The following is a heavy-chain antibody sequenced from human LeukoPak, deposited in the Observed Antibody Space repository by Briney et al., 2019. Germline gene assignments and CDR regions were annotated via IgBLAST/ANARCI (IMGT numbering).Heavy chain of an antibody. CDR3: AFSSYYLQGNYYYMDV. Sequence: VASVKVSCKASGYTFTSYGISWVRQAPGQGLEWMGWISGYNGNTNYAQNLQCRVTMTTDTSTSTVYMELRSLRSDDTAVYYCAFSSYYLQGNYYYMDVWGKGTTVTVSS. CDR2: ISGYNGNT. D-gene: IGHD1-26*01. CDR1: GYTFTSYG. J-gene: IGHJ6*03. V-gene: IGHV1-18*01.